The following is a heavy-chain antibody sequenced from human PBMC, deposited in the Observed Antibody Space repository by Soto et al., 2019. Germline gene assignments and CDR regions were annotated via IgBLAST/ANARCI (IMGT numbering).Heavy chain of an antibody. J-gene: IGHJ6*02. Sequence: SETLSLTCTVSGGSISSYYWSWIRQPPGKGLEWIGYIYYSGSTNYNPSLKSRVTISVDTSKNQFFLRLNSVTTADSAVYYCTRFSSGDYYYYFYGLDVWGQGTTDTVSS. CDR1: GGSISSYY. CDR2: IYYSGST. V-gene: IGHV4-59*01. D-gene: IGHD2-21*01. CDR3: TRFSSGDYYYYFYGLDV.